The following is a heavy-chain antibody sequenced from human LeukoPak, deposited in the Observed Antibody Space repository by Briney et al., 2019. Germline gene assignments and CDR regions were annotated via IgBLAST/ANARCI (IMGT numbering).Heavy chain of an antibody. CDR3: VKDVHTAMLRVFDY. Sequence: GGSLRLSCSASGFTFSTYGMHWVRQAPGKGLEYVSAISSNGGSTYYADSVKGRFTISRDNSKNTLYLQMSGLRAEDTAVYYCVKDVHTAMLRVFDYWGQGALVTVSS. CDR1: GFTFSTYG. D-gene: IGHD5-18*01. J-gene: IGHJ4*02. V-gene: IGHV3-64D*06. CDR2: ISSNGGST.